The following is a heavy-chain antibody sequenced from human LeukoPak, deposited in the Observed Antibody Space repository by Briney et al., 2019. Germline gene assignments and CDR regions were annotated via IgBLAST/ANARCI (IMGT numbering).Heavy chain of an antibody. J-gene: IGHJ6*04. Sequence: PGGSLRLSCAASGFTLTNYVTHWVRQAPGKGLEWVAVTSVDEGLKFYGDSVKGRFTISRDNSKNTMYLQMNNLREEDTAVYYCAELGITMIGGVWGKGTTVTISS. CDR1: GFTLTNYV. V-gene: IGHV3-30*04. CDR3: AELGITMIGGV. D-gene: IGHD3-10*02. CDR2: TSVDEGLK.